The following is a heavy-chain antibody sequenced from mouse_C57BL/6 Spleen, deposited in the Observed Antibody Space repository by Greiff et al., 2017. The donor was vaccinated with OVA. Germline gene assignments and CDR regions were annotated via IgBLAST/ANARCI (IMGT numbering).Heavy chain of an antibody. J-gene: IGHJ2*01. Sequence: QVQLQQPGAELVRPGSSVKLSCKASGYTFTSYWMDWVKQRPGQGLEWIGNIYPSDSETHYNQKFKDKATLTVDKSSSTAYMQRSSLTSEDSAVYYCAREGGYGNRGDDWGQGTTLTVSS. CDR2: IYPSDSET. V-gene: IGHV1-61*01. D-gene: IGHD2-10*02. CDR3: AREGGYGNRGDD. CDR1: GYTFTSYW.